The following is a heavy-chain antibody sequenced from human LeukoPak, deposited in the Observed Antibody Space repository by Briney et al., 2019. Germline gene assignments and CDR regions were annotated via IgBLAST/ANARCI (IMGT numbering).Heavy chain of an antibody. CDR1: GGSLSSLY. D-gene: IGHD3-16*01. J-gene: IGHJ4*02. CDR2: IYYSGST. Sequence: PETLSLTCTVSGGSLSSLYWSWIRQPPGKGLEWNGYIYYSGSTSYNSSLKSRVTISVDTSTNQFSLRLSSVTAADMAVYYCARSITLYYFDYWGQGTLVTVSS. V-gene: IGHV4-59*01. CDR3: ARSITLYYFDY.